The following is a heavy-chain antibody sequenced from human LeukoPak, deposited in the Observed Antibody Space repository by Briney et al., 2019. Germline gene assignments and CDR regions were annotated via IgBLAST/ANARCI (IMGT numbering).Heavy chain of an antibody. CDR1: GFTFSSYA. Sequence: PGGSLRLSCAASGFTFSSYAMSWVRQAPGKGLEWVSAISGSGGSTYYADSVKGRFTISRDNSKNTLYLQMNSLRAEDTAVYYCAKGPNYDILTGYSNFDYWGQGTLVTVSS. J-gene: IGHJ4*02. CDR2: ISGSGGST. CDR3: AKGPNYDILTGYSNFDY. D-gene: IGHD3-9*01. V-gene: IGHV3-23*01.